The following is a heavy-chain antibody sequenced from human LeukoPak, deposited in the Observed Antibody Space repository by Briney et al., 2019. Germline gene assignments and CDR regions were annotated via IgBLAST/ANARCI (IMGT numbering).Heavy chain of an antibody. V-gene: IGHV3-13*01. Sequence: GGSLRLSCAASGLSFSSYDMHWVRQATGKGLEWVSAIGTKGDTYYSDSVRGRFTISRENGKNSLYLQMNSLRAGDTAVYYCAKAPPSSYYYYYGMDVWGQGTTVTVSS. J-gene: IGHJ6*02. CDR3: AKAPPSSYYYYYGMDV. CDR1: GLSFSSYD. CDR2: IGTKGDT. D-gene: IGHD6-13*01.